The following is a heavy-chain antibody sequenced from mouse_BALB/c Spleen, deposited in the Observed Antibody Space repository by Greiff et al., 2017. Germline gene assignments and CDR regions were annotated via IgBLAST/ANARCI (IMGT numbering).Heavy chain of an antibody. Sequence: VQLQQSGAELVKPGASVKLSCKASGYTFTSYYMYWVKQRPGQGLEWIGEINPSNGGTNFNEKFKSKATLTVDKSSSTAYMQLSSLTSEDSAVYYCTSNVPVSAGFAYWGQGTLVTVSA. CDR1: GYTFTSYY. CDR3: TSNVPVSAGFAY. J-gene: IGHJ3*01. V-gene: IGHV1S81*02. D-gene: IGHD6-2*01. CDR2: INPSNGGT.